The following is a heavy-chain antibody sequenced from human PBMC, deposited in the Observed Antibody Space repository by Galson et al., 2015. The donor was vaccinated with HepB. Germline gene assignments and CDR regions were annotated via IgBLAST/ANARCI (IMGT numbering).Heavy chain of an antibody. CDR3: ACVAGTIYNYALGV. J-gene: IGHJ6*02. Sequence: CAISGDSVSNNNAAWYWLRQSPSRGLEWLGRTYYWARWYNDYAVSLRGRITINPDTSKNQFSLQLNSVAPEDTATYYCACVAGTIYNYALGVWGQGTTVTVSS. CDR2: TYYWARWYN. CDR1: GDSVSNNNAA. D-gene: IGHD2-2*02. V-gene: IGHV6-1*01.